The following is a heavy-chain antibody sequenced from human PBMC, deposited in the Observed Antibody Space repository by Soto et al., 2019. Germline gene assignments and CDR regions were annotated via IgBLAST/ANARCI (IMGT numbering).Heavy chain of an antibody. CDR1: GFTFSSYA. CDR2: ISGSGGST. D-gene: IGHD3-3*01. Sequence: EVQLLESGGGLVQPGGSLRLSCAASGFTFSSYAMSWVRQAPGKGLEWVSAISGSGGSTYYADSVKGRFTISRDNSKNKLYLQMNSLRAEDTAVYYCAKATYYDFWSGYYPSMDVWGKGTTVTVSS. V-gene: IGHV3-23*01. CDR3: AKATYYDFWSGYYPSMDV. J-gene: IGHJ6*03.